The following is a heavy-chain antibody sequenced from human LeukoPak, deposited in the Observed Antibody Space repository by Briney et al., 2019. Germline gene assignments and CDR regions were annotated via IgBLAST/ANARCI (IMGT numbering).Heavy chain of an antibody. CDR3: ARQVGSSTPFDY. D-gene: IGHD6-6*01. J-gene: IGHJ4*02. CDR1: GGSISSSSYY. V-gene: IGHV4-39*01. Sequence: KPSETLSLTCTVSGGSISSSSYYWGWIRQPPGKRLEWIGSIYYSGSTYYNPSLKSRVTIPVDTSKNQFSLKLSSVTAADTAVYYCARQVGSSTPFDYWGQGTLVTVSS. CDR2: IYYSGST.